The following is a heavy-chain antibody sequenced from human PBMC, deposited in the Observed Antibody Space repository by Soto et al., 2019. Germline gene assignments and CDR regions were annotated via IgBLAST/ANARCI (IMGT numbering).Heavy chain of an antibody. D-gene: IGHD2-2*01. CDR3: ARSMRSVVVPAAIVGMDV. CDR2: INPNSGGT. CDR1: GYTFTGYY. J-gene: IGHJ6*02. V-gene: IGHV1-2*04. Sequence: QVQLVQSGAEVKKPGASVKVSCKASGYTFTGYYMHWVRQAPGQGLEWMGWINPNSGGTNYAQKFQGWVTMTRDTSISKAYMELSRLRSDDPAVYYCARSMRSVVVPAAIVGMDVWRQGTTVTVSS.